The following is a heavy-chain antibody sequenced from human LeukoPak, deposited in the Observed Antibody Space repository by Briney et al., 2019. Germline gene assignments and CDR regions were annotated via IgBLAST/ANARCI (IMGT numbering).Heavy chain of an antibody. V-gene: IGHV4-39*02. CDR1: GGSISSSSYY. CDR2: IYYSGTT. D-gene: IGHD1-1*01. J-gene: IGHJ6*03. CDR3: ARPGHSYYYMDV. Sequence: KPSETLSLTCTVSGGSISSSSYYWGGIRQPPGKGLEWIGTIYYSGTTYYNPSLKSRVTISADTSKNHFSLKLSSVTAADTAVYYCARPGHSYYYMDVWGKGTTVTVSS.